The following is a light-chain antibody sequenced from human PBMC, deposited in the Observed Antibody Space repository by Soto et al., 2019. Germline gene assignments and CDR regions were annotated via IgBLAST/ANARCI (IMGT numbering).Light chain of an antibody. CDR1: AIGIKS. V-gene: IGLV3-21*02. J-gene: IGLJ1*01. CDR3: QVWDSGTDHYV. Sequence: SYELTQPPSVSVVPGQTASIACGGNAIGIKSVHWYQQKPGQAPVMVVYDDRDRPSGIPERFSGSNSGNTATLTIDRIEAGDEADYYCQVWDSGTDHYVFGSGTKVTVL. CDR2: DDR.